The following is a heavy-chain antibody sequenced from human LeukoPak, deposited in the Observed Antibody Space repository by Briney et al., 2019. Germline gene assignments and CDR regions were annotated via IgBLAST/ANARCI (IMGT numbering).Heavy chain of an antibody. CDR2: ISGSGGST. V-gene: IGHV3-23*01. CDR1: GFTFSSYA. J-gene: IGHJ4*02. CDR3: AKYYYDSSGYQAFDY. D-gene: IGHD3-22*01. Sequence: PGGSLRLSCAASGFTFSSYAMSWLRQAPGKGLEWVSAISGSGGSTYYADSVKGRFTISRDNSKNTLYLQMNSLRAEDTAVYYCAKYYYDSSGYQAFDYWGQGTLVPVSS.